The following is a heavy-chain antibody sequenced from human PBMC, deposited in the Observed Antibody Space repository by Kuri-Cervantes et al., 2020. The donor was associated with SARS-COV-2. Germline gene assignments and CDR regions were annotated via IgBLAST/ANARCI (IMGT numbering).Heavy chain of an antibody. J-gene: IGHJ6*03. V-gene: IGHV3-30-3*01. CDR3: ARGGYYYMDV. Sequence: GESLKISCAVSGFTFTSHAMHWVRQAPGSGLEWVAVISYDGSNKYYADSVKGRFTISRDNSKNTLYLQMNSLRAEDTAVYYCARGGYYYMDVWGKGTTVTVSS. CDR2: ISYDGSNK. CDR1: GFTFTSHA.